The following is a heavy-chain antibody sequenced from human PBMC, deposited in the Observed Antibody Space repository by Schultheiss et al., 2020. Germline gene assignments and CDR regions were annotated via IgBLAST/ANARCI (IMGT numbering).Heavy chain of an antibody. CDR2: IYYSGST. CDR3: AGDREGYCSGGSCFHFDY. J-gene: IGHJ4*02. D-gene: IGHD2-15*01. V-gene: IGHV4-59*01. CDR1: GGSISSYY. Sequence: SETLSLTCTVSGGSISSYYWSWIRQPPGKGLEWIGYIYYSGSTNYNPSLKSRVTISVDTSKNQFSLKLSSVTAADTAVYYCAGDREGYCSGGSCFHFDYWGQGTLVTVSS.